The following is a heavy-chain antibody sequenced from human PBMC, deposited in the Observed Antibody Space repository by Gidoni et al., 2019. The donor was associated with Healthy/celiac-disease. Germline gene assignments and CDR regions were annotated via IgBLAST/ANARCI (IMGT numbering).Heavy chain of an antibody. Sequence: GWINPNSGGTNYAQKFQGRVTMTRDTSISTAYMELSRLRSDDTAVYYCARDPGLVGDYGGGHDYWGQGTLVTVSS. CDR3: ARDPGLVGDYGGGHDY. CDR2: INPNSGGT. D-gene: IGHD4-17*01. J-gene: IGHJ4*02. V-gene: IGHV1-2*02.